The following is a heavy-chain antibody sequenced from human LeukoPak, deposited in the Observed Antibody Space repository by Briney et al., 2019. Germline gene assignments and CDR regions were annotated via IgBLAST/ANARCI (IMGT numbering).Heavy chain of an antibody. CDR3: AKDKGYYYDSSGYYALIFDY. J-gene: IGHJ4*02. V-gene: IGHV3-43*02. CDR2: ISGDGGST. CDR1: GFTFDDYA. Sequence: PGGSLRLSCAPSGFTFDDYAMHWVHQAPGKGLEWVTIISGDGGSTYYADSVKGRFTISRDNSKNSLYLQMNSLRTEDTALYYCAKDKGYYYDSSGYYALIFDYWGQGTLVTVSS. D-gene: IGHD3-22*01.